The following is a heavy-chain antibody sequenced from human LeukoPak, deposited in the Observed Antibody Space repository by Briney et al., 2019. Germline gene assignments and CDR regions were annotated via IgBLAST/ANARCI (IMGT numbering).Heavy chain of an antibody. Sequence: SETLSLTCAVYGGSFSGYYWSWIRQPPGKGLEWIGEINHSGSTNYNPSLKSRVTISVDTSKNQSSLKLSSVTAADTAVYYCARGGYSYGYYFDYWGQGTLVTVSS. CDR3: ARGGYSYGYYFDY. CDR1: GGSFSGYY. D-gene: IGHD5-18*01. J-gene: IGHJ4*02. CDR2: INHSGST. V-gene: IGHV4-34*01.